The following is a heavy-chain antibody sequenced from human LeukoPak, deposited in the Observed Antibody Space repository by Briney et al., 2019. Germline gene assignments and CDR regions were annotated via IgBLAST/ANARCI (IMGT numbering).Heavy chain of an antibody. D-gene: IGHD5-24*01. J-gene: IGHJ5*02. V-gene: IGHV1-2*02. Sequence: ASVKVSCKASGYTFTGYYMHWVRQAPGQGLEWMGWINPNSGGTNYAQKFQGRVTMTRDMSISTAYMELSRLRSDDTAVYYCARAGRWLQLKAGDWFDPWGQGTLVTVSS. CDR2: INPNSGGT. CDR1: GYTFTGYY. CDR3: ARAGRWLQLKAGDWFDP.